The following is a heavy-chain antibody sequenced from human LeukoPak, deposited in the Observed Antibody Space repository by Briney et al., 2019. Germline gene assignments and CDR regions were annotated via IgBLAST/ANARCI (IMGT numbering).Heavy chain of an antibody. J-gene: IGHJ6*02. Sequence: SETLSLTCTVSGGSISSYYWSWIRQPPGKGLEWIGYIYYSGSTNYNPSLKSRGTISVDTSKNQFSLKLSSVTAADTAVYYCAREGAVAATVPYYYYYGMDVWGQGTTVTVSS. CDR3: AREGAVAATVPYYYYYGMDV. D-gene: IGHD6-19*01. CDR2: IYYSGST. V-gene: IGHV4-59*01. CDR1: GGSISSYY.